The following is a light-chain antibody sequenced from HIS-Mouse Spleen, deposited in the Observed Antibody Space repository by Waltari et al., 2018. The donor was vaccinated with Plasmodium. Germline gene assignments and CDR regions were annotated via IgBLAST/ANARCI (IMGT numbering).Light chain of an antibody. CDR2: RDS. Sequence: SYELTQPLSVSVALGQTARITCGGNNIGSKNVHGYQHKPGPAPVLVIYRDSNRPPGIPERFSGSNSGNTATLTISRAQAGDEADYYCQVWDSSFWVFGGGTKLTVL. V-gene: IGLV3-9*01. J-gene: IGLJ3*02. CDR1: NIGSKN. CDR3: QVWDSSFWV.